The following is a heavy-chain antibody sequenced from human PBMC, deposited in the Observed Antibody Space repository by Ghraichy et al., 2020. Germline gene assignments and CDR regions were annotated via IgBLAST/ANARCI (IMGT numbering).Heavy chain of an antibody. CDR1: GFTFSTYA. J-gene: IGHJ4*02. Sequence: GGSLRLSCAASGFTFSTYAMSWVRQAPGKGLEWVSGISGSGGSTYYADSVKGRFTISRDNSKNTLYLQMNSLRVEDTAVDYCATSMGAVVLRYFDFDCWGQGTLVTVYS. D-gene: IGHD3-9*01. CDR3: ATSMGAVVLRYFDFDC. V-gene: IGHV3-23*01. CDR2: ISGSGGST.